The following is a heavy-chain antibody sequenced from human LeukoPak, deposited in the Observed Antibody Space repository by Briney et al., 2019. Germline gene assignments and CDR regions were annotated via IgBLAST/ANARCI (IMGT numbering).Heavy chain of an antibody. J-gene: IGHJ3*02. CDR3: ARDAIAVADEEGYDAFDI. Sequence: WVRQPPGKGLEWIGSIYYSGSTYYNPSLKSRVTISVDTSKNQFSLKLSSVTAADTAVYYCARDAIAVADEEGYDAFDIWGQGTMVTVSS. D-gene: IGHD6-19*01. V-gene: IGHV4-39*07. CDR2: IYYSGST.